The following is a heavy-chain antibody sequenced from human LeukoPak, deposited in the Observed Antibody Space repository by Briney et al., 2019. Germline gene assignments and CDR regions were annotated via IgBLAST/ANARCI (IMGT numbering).Heavy chain of an antibody. CDR1: GFTFSSYW. CDR2: IKQGGSEK. CDR3: ARESRNWYSSSPIDY. V-gene: IGHV3-7*01. J-gene: IGHJ4*02. Sequence: GGSLRLSCAASGFTFSSYWMSWVRQAPGKGLEWVANIKQGGSEKYYVDSVKGRFTISRGNAKNSLYLQMNSLRAEDTAVYYCARESRNWYSSSPIDYWGQGTLVTVSS. D-gene: IGHD6-13*01.